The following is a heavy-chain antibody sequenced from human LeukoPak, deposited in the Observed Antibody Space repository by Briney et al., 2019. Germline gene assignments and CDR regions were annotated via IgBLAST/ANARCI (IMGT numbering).Heavy chain of an antibody. Sequence: ASVKVSCKASGGTFSSYAISWVRQAPGQGLEWMGGIIPIFGTANYAQKFQGRVTITADESTSTAYMELSSLRSEDTAVYYCARPAGGSTAGDAFDIWGQGTMVTVSS. D-gene: IGHD4-23*01. CDR2: IIPIFGTA. CDR3: ARPAGGSTAGDAFDI. J-gene: IGHJ3*02. V-gene: IGHV1-69*13. CDR1: GGTFSSYA.